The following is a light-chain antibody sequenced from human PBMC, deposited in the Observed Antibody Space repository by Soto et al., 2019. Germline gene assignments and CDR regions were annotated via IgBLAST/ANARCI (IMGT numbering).Light chain of an antibody. CDR1: QGINSW. Sequence: DIQMTQSPSSVSASVGDRVTMTCRASQGINSWLAWYQQKPGKAPKLLIYAASNLQSGVPSRFSGSGSGRDFTLTISSLQTEDFATYYCQQANSFPWTFGQGTKVDIK. J-gene: IGKJ1*01. CDR3: QQANSFPWT. V-gene: IGKV1-12*01. CDR2: AAS.